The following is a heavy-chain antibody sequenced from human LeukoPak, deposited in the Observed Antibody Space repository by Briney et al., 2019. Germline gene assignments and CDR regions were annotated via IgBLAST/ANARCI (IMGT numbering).Heavy chain of an antibody. J-gene: IGHJ4*02. Sequence: ASVKVSCKASGYTFTSYGISWVRQAPGQGLEWMGWIHPNSGSTNYAPKFQGRVTVTRDTSISTVYMELISLRSDDTAMYYCARDIVNTYYYDSSGYPLEYYFDYWGQGTLVTVSS. D-gene: IGHD3-22*01. CDR2: IHPNSGST. V-gene: IGHV1-2*02. CDR1: GYTFTSYG. CDR3: ARDIVNTYYYDSSGYPLEYYFDY.